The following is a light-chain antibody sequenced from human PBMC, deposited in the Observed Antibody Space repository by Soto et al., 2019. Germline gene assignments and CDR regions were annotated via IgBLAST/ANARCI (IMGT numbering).Light chain of an antibody. Sequence: DIQMTQSPSSLSASVGDRVTITCRASQTINTYLNWYQQQPGKAPKVVIYAAFSLQSGVPSRFSGSGSGRDFTLTISSLQPEDFATYYCQQSYSTPWTFGQGTKVEIE. J-gene: IGKJ1*01. CDR2: AAF. CDR1: QTINTY. CDR3: QQSYSTPWT. V-gene: IGKV1-39*01.